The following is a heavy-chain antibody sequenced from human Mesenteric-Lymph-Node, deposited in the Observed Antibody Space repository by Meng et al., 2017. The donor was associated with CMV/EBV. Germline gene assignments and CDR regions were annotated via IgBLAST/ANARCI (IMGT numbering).Heavy chain of an antibody. CDR3: ARDMRYDFWSGFYAMDV. Sequence: ETLSLTCAASGFTFSSYAMNWVRQAPGKGLEWVSVIYGGGSDTYYADSVKGRFTISRDNAKNTLYLQMNSLRAEDTAVYFCARDMRYDFWSGFYAMDVWGQGTTVTVSS. V-gene: IGHV3-23*03. CDR2: IYGGGSDT. D-gene: IGHD3-3*01. CDR1: GFTFSSYA. J-gene: IGHJ6*02.